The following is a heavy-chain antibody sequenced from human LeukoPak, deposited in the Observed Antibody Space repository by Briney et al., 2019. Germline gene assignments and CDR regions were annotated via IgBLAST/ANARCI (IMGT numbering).Heavy chain of an antibody. CDR1: GFTFSSYA. D-gene: IGHD5-18*01. CDR3: ARDWGYSYGDFDY. Sequence: GRSLRLSCAASGFTFSSYAMHWVRQAPGKGLEWVAVISYDGSNKYYADSVKGRFTISRDNSKNTLYLQMNSLRAEDTAVYYCARDWGYSYGDFDYWGQGTLVTVSS. J-gene: IGHJ4*02. CDR2: ISYDGSNK. V-gene: IGHV3-30-3*01.